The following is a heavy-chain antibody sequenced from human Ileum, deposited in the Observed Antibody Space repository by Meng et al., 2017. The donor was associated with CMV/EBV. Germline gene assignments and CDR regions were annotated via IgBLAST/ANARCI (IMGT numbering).Heavy chain of an antibody. Sequence: GESLKISCAASGFIFDDYAMHWVRQAPGKGLEWVSAISGSGGSTYYADSVKGRFTISRDNSKNTLYLQMNSLRAEDTAVYYCAKKRRYVGACNDYWGQGTLVTVSS. CDR3: AKKRRYVGACNDY. V-gene: IGHV3-23*01. D-gene: IGHD1-26*01. CDR2: ISGSGGST. J-gene: IGHJ4*02. CDR1: GFIFDDYA.